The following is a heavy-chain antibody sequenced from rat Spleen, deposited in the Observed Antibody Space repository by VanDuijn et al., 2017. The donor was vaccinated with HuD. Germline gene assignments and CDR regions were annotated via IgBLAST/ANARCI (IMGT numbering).Heavy chain of an antibody. V-gene: IGHV2-45*01. J-gene: IGHJ1*01. CDR2: MWSGGNT. CDR1: RFPLTSYN. Sequence: QVQLMESGPGLVQPSETLSLTCTVPRFPLTSYNVHWVRQPPGKGLAWMGVMWSGGNTDYNSALKSRLNISRDTSKNQVFLKMNSLQSEDTTTYYCARGRIGHWYFDFWGPGTMVTVSS. CDR3: ARGRIGHWYFDF. D-gene: IGHD1-6*01.